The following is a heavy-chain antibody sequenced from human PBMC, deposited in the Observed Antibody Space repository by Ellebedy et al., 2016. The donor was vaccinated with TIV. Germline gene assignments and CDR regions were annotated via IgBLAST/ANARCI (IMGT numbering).Heavy chain of an antibody. CDR1: GFNFRSHG. Sequence: PGGSLRLSCAASGFNFRSHGMHWVRQAPGKGLEWVAVIWYDGSNKYYAESVKGRFTISRDNSNNTLYLQMNSLRAEDTALYYCARDPKIWGNYWYYGTDVWGQGTTVTVSS. D-gene: IGHD3-16*01. CDR3: ARDPKIWGNYWYYGTDV. CDR2: IWYDGSNK. V-gene: IGHV3-33*01. J-gene: IGHJ6*02.